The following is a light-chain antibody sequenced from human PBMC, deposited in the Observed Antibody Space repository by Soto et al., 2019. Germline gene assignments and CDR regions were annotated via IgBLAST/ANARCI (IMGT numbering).Light chain of an antibody. J-gene: IGKJ3*01. CDR2: AS. V-gene: IGKV1-12*01. CDR1: QDVRTW. CDR3: QQVNDSPLT. Sequence: IQMAQSPSSVSASVGDKVTIACRASQDVRTWLAWYQQKPGKAPKLLIHASKLQSVVPSRFSGTGDGTDFTLTIDNLQPDDVATYYCQQVNDSPLTFGPGNRVDF.